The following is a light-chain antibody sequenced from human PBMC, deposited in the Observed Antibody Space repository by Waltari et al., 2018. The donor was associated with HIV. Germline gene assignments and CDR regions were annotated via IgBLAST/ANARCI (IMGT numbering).Light chain of an antibody. J-gene: IGKJ1*01. Sequence: DIQMTQSPYSLSASVGDRVTITCRASQGINHYLAWYQQKPGKVPKRLIYAASTLQSGVPSLFSGSGSGTDFTLTISSLQPEDVATYYCQKYNRAPPAFGQGTKVEIK. V-gene: IGKV1-27*01. CDR2: AAS. CDR1: QGINHY. CDR3: QKYNRAPPA.